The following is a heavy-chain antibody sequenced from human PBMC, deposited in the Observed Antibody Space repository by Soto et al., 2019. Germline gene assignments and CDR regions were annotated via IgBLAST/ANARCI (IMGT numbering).Heavy chain of an antibody. CDR3: ARLPRRDPISGVVSWFDP. CDR2: IYPGDSDT. D-gene: IGHD3-3*01. CDR1: GYSFTSYW. Sequence: GESLKISCKGSGYSFTSYWIGWVRQMPGKGLEWMGIIYPGDSDTRYSPPFQGQVTISADKSISTAYLQWSSLKASDTAMYYCARLPRRDPISGVVSWFDPWGQGTLVTVSS. V-gene: IGHV5-51*01. J-gene: IGHJ5*02.